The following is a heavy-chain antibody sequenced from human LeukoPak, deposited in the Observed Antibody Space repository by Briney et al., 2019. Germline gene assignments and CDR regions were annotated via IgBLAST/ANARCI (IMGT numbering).Heavy chain of an antibody. CDR3: ARAKTSYYYYYGMDV. CDR2: ISGSGGST. J-gene: IGHJ6*02. CDR1: GFTFSSYA. Sequence: GGSLRLSCAASGFTFSSYAMSWVRQAPGKGLEWVSAISGSGGSTYYADSVKGRFTISRDNSKDTLYLQMNSLRAEDTAVYYCARAKTSYYYYYGMDVWGQGTTVTVSS. V-gene: IGHV3-23*01.